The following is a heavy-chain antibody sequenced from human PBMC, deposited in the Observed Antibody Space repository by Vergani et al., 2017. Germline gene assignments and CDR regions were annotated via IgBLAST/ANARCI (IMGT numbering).Heavy chain of an antibody. D-gene: IGHD6-13*01. V-gene: IGHV1-2*02. CDR3: ARGWSGYSTSWFFEY. CDR1: GYTFAGYN. J-gene: IGHJ4*02. Sequence: QVQLVQSGAEVKKPGASVKVSCKASGYTFAGYNIHWVRQTPGQGLELMGWLNPNSGGTNYAQKFQGRVTMTRDTSINTPYMELSRLRADDTAVYYCARGWSGYSTSWFFEYWGQGTLVTVSS. CDR2: LNPNSGGT.